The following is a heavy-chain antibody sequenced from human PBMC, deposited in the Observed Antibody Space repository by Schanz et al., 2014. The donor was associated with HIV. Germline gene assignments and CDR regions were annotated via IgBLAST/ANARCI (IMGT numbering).Heavy chain of an antibody. J-gene: IGHJ6*02. D-gene: IGHD3-22*01. CDR1: GFTFSNYA. Sequence: EVQLLESGGHLVQPGGSLRLSCTVSGFTFSNYAMTWVRQAPGKGLEWVSLLSGSGSTTFYAGPVKGRFTISRDDSKNTLYLQMNRLRGEDTAVYYCRAWLLGDHMDVWGQGTTVAVSS. CDR2: LSGSGSTT. V-gene: IGHV3-23*01. CDR3: RAWLLGDHMDV.